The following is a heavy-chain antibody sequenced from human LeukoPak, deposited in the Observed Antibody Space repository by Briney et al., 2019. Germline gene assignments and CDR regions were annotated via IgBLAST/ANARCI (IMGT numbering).Heavy chain of an antibody. CDR1: GYTFTSYD. Sequence: ASVKVSCKASGYTFTSYDINWVRQATGQGLEWMGWMNPNSGNTGYAQKFQGRVTITRNTSISTAYMELSSLRAEDTAVYYCASQIQLYHYVVYWGQGTLVTVSS. J-gene: IGHJ4*02. D-gene: IGHD2-2*01. CDR3: ASQIQLYHYVVY. V-gene: IGHV1-8*03. CDR2: MNPNSGNT.